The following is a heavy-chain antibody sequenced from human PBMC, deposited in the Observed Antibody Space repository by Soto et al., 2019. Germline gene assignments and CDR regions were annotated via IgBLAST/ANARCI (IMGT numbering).Heavy chain of an antibody. J-gene: IGHJ4*02. Sequence: PVGSLRLSCAASGFIFSSHAMHWVRQAPGKGPEWVAAISYDGTNKFYADSGKGRFIISRDNSKNTLYLQMNSLKAEDTAVYYCARDPMATIDYYFDYWGQGTLVTVSS. CDR1: GFIFSSHA. V-gene: IGHV3-30-3*01. CDR2: ISYDGTNK. D-gene: IGHD5-12*01. CDR3: ARDPMATIDYYFDY.